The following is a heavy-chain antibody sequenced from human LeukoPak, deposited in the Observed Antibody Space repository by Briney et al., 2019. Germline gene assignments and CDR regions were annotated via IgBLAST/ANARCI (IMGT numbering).Heavy chain of an antibody. Sequence: GESLRLSCAASGFTFSSYWMSWVRQAPGKGLEWVANIKQDGSEKYYVDSVKGRFTISRDNAKNSLYLQMNSLRAEDTAVYYCARNYYDILTGPDAFDIWGQGTMVTVSS. CDR3: ARNYYDILTGPDAFDI. J-gene: IGHJ3*02. D-gene: IGHD3-9*01. V-gene: IGHV3-7*01. CDR2: IKQDGSEK. CDR1: GFTFSSYW.